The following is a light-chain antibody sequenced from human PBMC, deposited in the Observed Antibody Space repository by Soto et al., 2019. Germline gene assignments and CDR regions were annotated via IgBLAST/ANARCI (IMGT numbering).Light chain of an antibody. V-gene: IGKV1-39*01. CDR2: AAS. CDR1: QSISSF. CDR3: QQCASAPTT. Sequence: SPLSAAVRINVTGTRRASQSISSFLNWYQQKPGKAPKLLIYAASSLQSGVPSRFSGSGSGTDFTRSICGLQPEDFATYYCQQCASAPTTFGQGTRLEIK. J-gene: IGKJ5*01.